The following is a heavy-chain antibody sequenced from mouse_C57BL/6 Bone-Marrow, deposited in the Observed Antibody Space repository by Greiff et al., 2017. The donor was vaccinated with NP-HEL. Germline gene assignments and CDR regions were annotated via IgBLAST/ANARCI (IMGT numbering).Heavy chain of an antibody. CDR2: ISSGSSTI. V-gene: IGHV5-17*01. J-gene: IGHJ3*01. CDR3: ARVAPFAY. Sequence: EVQRVESGGGLVKPGGSLKLSCAASGFTFSDYGMHWVRQAPEKGLEWVAYISSGSSTIYYADTVKGRFTISRDNASNTLYLQLAGLRSEDTAMYYCARVAPFAYWGQGALVTVSA. CDR1: GFTFSDYG.